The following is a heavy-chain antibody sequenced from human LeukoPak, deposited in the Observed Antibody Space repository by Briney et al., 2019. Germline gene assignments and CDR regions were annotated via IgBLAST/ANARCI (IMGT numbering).Heavy chain of an antibody. CDR1: GGSISSYY. CDR2: IYYSGST. V-gene: IGHV4-59*08. J-gene: IGHJ5*02. D-gene: IGHD3-10*01. CDR3: ARATYYYGSGSYYGNWFDP. Sequence: PSETLSHTCTVSGGSISSYYWSWIRQPPGKGLEWIGYIYYSGSTNYNPSLKSRVTISVDTSKNQFSLKLSSVTAADTAVYYCARATYYYGSGSYYGNWFDPWGQGTLVTVSS.